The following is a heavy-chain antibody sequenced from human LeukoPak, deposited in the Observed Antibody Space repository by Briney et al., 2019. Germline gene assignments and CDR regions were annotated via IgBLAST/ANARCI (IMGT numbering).Heavy chain of an antibody. Sequence: PSETLSLTCTVSGGSFSSYFWSWIRQPAGKGLEWIGRMYSRGSANYNPSLKSRVTMSVDTPRNKFSLELNSVIAADTAVYYCARDPSTLAGVFGSWGQGTLVTVSS. CDR1: GGSFSSYF. CDR3: ARDPSTLAGVFGS. D-gene: IGHD6-19*01. J-gene: IGHJ4*02. CDR2: MYSRGSA. V-gene: IGHV4-4*07.